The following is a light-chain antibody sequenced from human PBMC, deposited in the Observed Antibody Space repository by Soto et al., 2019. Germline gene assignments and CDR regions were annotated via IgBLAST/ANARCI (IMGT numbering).Light chain of an antibody. CDR3: GSYAGSXTFV. CDR2: DVS. V-gene: IGLV2-11*01. J-gene: IGLJ1*01. CDR1: SSDVCVYNY. Sequence: QSSLTQPRSVSGSPGQSVTISCTGTSSDVCVYNYFSWYQQYPGKAPKIMIYDVSKRPSGVPDRFYGSKSDNTASLTISGLQAEDEADYYCGSYAGSXTFVVGIGTKVXV.